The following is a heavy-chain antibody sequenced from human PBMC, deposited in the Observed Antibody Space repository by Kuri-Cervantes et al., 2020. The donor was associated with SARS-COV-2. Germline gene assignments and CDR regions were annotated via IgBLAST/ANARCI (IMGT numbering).Heavy chain of an antibody. CDR3: ATAVPVIGTYRHYQYYYGMDV. V-gene: IGHV1-18*04. CDR2: ISAYNGNT. Sequence: ASVKVSCKASGYTFTSYGISWVRQAPGQGLEWMGWISAYNGNTNYAQKFQGRVTMTEDTSTDTAYMELSSLRSEDTAVYYCATAVPVIGTYRHYQYYYGMDVWGQGTTVTVSS. J-gene: IGHJ6*02. CDR1: GYTFTSYG. D-gene: IGHD1-26*01.